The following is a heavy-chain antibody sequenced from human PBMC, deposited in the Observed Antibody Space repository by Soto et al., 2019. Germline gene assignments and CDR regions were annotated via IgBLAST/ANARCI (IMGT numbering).Heavy chain of an antibody. D-gene: IGHD4-4*01. CDR1: GFTVSSSY. V-gene: IGHV3-53*04. CDR3: ARDLNLVRRYSSDY. J-gene: IGHJ4*02. CDR2: IYSGGST. Sequence: GGSLRLSCAASGFTVSSSYMSWVRQAPGKGLEWVSVIYSGGSTYYADSVKGRFTISRHNSKNTLYLQMNSLRAEDTAVYYCARDLNLVRRYSSDYWGQGTLVTVSS.